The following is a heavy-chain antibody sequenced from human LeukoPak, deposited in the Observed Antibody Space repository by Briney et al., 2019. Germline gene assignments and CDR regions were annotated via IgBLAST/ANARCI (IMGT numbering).Heavy chain of an antibody. V-gene: IGHV5-51*01. Sequence: RGESLKISCKGSGYTFSSYWIGWVRQMPRKGLEWMGIIYPGDSDTRYSPSLQGQVTISVDTSIGTAYLQWSSLKASDTAIYYCARQNGFRLDYWGQGTLVTVSS. D-gene: IGHD4-17*01. CDR2: IYPGDSDT. J-gene: IGHJ4*02. CDR3: ARQNGFRLDY. CDR1: GYTFSSYW.